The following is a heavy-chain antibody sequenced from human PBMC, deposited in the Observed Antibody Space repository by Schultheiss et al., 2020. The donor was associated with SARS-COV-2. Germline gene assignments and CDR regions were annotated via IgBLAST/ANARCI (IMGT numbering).Heavy chain of an antibody. D-gene: IGHD1-1*01. CDR3: GKGGGTNSVDY. J-gene: IGHJ4*02. CDR1: GFTVSSNY. V-gene: IGHV3-7*03. Sequence: GGSLRLSCAASGFTVSSNYMSWVRQAPGKGLEWVANIKQDGSEKYYVDSVKGRFTISRDNSKNTLNLQMNSLRAEDTAEYYCGKGGGTNSVDYWGQGILVTVSS. CDR2: IKQDGSEK.